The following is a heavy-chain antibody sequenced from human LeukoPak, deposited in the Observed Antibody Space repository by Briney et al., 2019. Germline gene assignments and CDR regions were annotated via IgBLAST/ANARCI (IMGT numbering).Heavy chain of an antibody. V-gene: IGHV4-39*07. D-gene: IGHD3-22*01. Sequence: SETLSLTCTVSGGSISSSSYYWGWIRQPPGKGLEWIGSIYYSGSTYYNPSLKSRVTISVDTSKNQFSLKLSSVTAADTAVYYCARDLSDSSGYYYVNYWGQGTLVTVSS. J-gene: IGHJ4*02. CDR2: IYYSGST. CDR3: ARDLSDSSGYYYVNY. CDR1: GGSISSSSYY.